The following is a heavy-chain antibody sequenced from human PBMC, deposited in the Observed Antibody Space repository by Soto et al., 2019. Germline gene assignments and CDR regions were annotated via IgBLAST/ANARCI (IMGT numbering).Heavy chain of an antibody. CDR1: GFTFSSYW. J-gene: IGHJ3*02. D-gene: IGHD5-12*01. Sequence: GGSLRLSCAASGFTFSSYWMHWVRQAPGKGLVWVSRINSDGSSTSYADSVKGRFTISRDNAKNTLYLQMNSLRAEDTAVYYCAHVWGYSGYDYAFDIWGQGTMVTVSS. CDR2: INSDGSST. V-gene: IGHV3-74*01. CDR3: AHVWGYSGYDYAFDI.